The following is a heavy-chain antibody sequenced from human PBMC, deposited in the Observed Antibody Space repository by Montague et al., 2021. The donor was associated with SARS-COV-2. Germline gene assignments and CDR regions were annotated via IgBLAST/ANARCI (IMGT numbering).Heavy chain of an antibody. V-gene: IGHV2-70*11. CDR1: GFSLRTAETC. D-gene: IGHD7-27*01. J-gene: IGHJ6*02. CDR3: ARLSGVAPRCYYDGMDL. Sequence: PALVKPTQTLTLTCTFSGFSLRTAETCVSWIRQPPGKAPQWLARIDWDGDKYYSRTLETRVSISTDTAKTQVVLTMTNVDPMDTATYYCARLSGVAPRCYYDGMDLWGRGTPVTVSS. CDR2: IDWDGDK.